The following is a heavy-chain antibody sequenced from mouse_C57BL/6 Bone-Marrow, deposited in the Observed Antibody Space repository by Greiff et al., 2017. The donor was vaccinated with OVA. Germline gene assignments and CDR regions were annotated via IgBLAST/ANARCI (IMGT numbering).Heavy chain of an antibody. D-gene: IGHD1-1*01. Sequence: VQLQESGPGLVQPSQSLSITCTVSGFSFTSYGVHWVRQSPGKGLEWLGVIWSGGSTDYNAAFISRLSISKDNSKSQVFFKMNSLQADDTAIYYCASDYYGSFAWFAYWGQGTLVTVSA. CDR2: IWSGGST. J-gene: IGHJ3*01. CDR3: ASDYYGSFAWFAY. V-gene: IGHV2-2*01. CDR1: GFSFTSYG.